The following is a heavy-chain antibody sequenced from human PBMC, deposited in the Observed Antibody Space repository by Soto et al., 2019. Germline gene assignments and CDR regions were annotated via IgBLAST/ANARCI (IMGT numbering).Heavy chain of an antibody. J-gene: IGHJ6*02. CDR3: ASLLPHIVATTSDQPYYYYYGMDV. D-gene: IGHD5-12*01. CDR1: GDSIRTSRYY. V-gene: IGHV4-39*01. Sequence: SETLSLTCTVSGDSIRTSRYYWAWVRQLPGKGLEWIGSIFYTGTTNFNPSLKSRVAISDDTSKNQFSLKLSSVTAADTAVYYCASLLPHIVATTSDQPYYYYYGMDVWGQGTTVTVS. CDR2: IFYTGTT.